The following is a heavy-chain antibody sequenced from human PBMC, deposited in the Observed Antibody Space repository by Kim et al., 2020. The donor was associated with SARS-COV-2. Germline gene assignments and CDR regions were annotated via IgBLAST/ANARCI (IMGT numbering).Heavy chain of an antibody. D-gene: IGHD2-15*01. CDR2: ITSSSSYL. Sequence: GGSLRLSCAASGFTFSSYDMNWVRQAPGKGLEWVSTITSSSSYLYYADSVRGRFTISRDNAKNSLYLQMNSLRAEDTAVYYCARARGSSCWSYYWGQGTLVTVSS. V-gene: IGHV3-21*01. CDR1: GFTFSSYD. J-gene: IGHJ4*02. CDR3: ARARGSSCWSYY.